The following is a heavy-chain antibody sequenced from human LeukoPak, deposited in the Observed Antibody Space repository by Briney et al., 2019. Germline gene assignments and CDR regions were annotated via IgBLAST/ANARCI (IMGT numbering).Heavy chain of an antibody. D-gene: IGHD1-26*01. Sequence: GGSLRLTCAASGFTFSNYAMSWVRQAPGKGLEWVSGISGSVGITYYADSVKGRFTISRDNSKNTLYLQMNSLRAEDTAVYYCAKQAKHGTYYYFDYWGQGTLVTVSS. CDR3: AKQAKHGTYYYFDY. CDR2: ISGSVGIT. CDR1: GFTFSNYA. J-gene: IGHJ4*02. V-gene: IGHV3-23*01.